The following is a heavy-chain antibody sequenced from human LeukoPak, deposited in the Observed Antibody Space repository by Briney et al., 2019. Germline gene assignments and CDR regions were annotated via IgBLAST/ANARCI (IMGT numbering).Heavy chain of an antibody. CDR1: GFTFSSYS. V-gene: IGHV3-21*04. CDR2: ISSSSSYI. Sequence: TGGSLRLSCAASGFTFSSYSMNWVRQAPGKGLEWVSSISSSSSYIYYADSVKGRFTISRDNSKNTLYLQMDSLRAEDTAVYYCAPDLRGAAWSLDYWGQGTLVTVSS. J-gene: IGHJ4*02. CDR3: APDLRGAAWSLDY. D-gene: IGHD2-15*01.